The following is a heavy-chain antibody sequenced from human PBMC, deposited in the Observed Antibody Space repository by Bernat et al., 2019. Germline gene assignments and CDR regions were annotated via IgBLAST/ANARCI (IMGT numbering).Heavy chain of an antibody. CDR2: ISYDGSNK. Sequence: QVQLVESGGGVVQPGRSLRLSCAASGFTFSSYAMHGVRQAPGKGLEWVAVISYDGSNKYYADCGKGRFTISRDNSKNTLYLQMNSLRAEDTAVYYCAGEDDGGAFDIWGQETMVTVSS. CDR3: AGEDDGGAFDI. D-gene: IGHD1-1*01. CDR1: GFTFSSYA. V-gene: IGHV3-30-3*01. J-gene: IGHJ3*02.